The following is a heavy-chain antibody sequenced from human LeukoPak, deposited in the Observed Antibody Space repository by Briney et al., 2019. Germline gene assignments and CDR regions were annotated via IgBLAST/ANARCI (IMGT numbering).Heavy chain of an antibody. CDR2: IYHSGST. J-gene: IGHJ4*02. CDR3: ATRAVWYSSGWYVDY. V-gene: IGHV4-4*02. CDR1: GGSISSSNW. D-gene: IGHD6-19*01. Sequence: SETLSLTCAVSGGSISSSNWWSWVRQPPGKGLEWIGEIYHSGSTNYNPSLKSRVTISVDKSKNQFSLKLSSVTAADTAVYYCATRAVWYSSGWYVDYWGQGTLVTVSS.